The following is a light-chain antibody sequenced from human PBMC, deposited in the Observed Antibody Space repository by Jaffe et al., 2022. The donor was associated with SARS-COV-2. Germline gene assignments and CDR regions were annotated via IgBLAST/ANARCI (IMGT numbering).Light chain of an antibody. CDR2: YTN. J-gene: IGLJ3*02. Sequence: QSVLTQPPSASGIPGQGVIISCSGRSSNIGSNGVSWYQQLPGTAPKLLIYYTNQRPSGVPDRFSGSKSGTSASLAISGLQSEDEGDYYCAAWDGSLNGWVFGGGTKLTVL. CDR3: AAWDGSLNGWV. V-gene: IGLV1-44*01. CDR1: SSNIGSNG.